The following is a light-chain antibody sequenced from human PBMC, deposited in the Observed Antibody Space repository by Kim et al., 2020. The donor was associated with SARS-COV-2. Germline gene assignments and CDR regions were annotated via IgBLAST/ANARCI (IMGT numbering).Light chain of an antibody. V-gene: IGKV1-5*03. CDR2: GAS. CDR1: QNIKNW. CDR3: QQYHSYPLT. J-gene: IGKJ4*01. Sequence: AATGDRITSTCRASQNIKNWLAWYQLKPGKAPHLLIFGASTLQEGVPSRFSGSGSGTEFSLTINSLQPDDFAIYYCQQYHSYPLTFGGGTKVDIK.